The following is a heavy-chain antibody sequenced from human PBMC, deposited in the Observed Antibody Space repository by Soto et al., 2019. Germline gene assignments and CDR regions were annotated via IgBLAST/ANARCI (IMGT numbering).Heavy chain of an antibody. CDR1: GGSISSYY. V-gene: IGHV4-59*01. Sequence: SETLSLTCTVSGGSISSYYWSWIRQPPGKGLEWIGYIYYSGSTNYNPSLKSRVTISVDTSKNQFSLKLSSVTAADTAVYYCARGFLGVYGDSQGAFDIWGQGTMVTVSS. CDR3: ARGFLGVYGDSQGAFDI. CDR2: IYYSGST. J-gene: IGHJ3*02. D-gene: IGHD4-17*01.